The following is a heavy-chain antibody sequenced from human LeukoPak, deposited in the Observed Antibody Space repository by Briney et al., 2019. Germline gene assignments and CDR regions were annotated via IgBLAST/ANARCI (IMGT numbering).Heavy chain of an antibody. V-gene: IGHV1-58*01. CDR1: GFTFTSSA. Sequence: SVKVSCKASGFTFTSSAVQWVRQARGQRLEWIGWIVVGSGNTNYAQKFRERVTITRDMSTSTAYMELSSLRSEDTAVYYCAAAVVKYSGSSRAFDIWGRGTMVTVSS. CDR2: IVVGSGNT. CDR3: AAAVVKYSGSSRAFDI. J-gene: IGHJ3*02. D-gene: IGHD1-26*01.